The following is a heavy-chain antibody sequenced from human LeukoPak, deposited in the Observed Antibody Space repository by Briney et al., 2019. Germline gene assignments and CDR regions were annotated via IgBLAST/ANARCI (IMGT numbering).Heavy chain of an antibody. J-gene: IGHJ5*02. V-gene: IGHV4-34*01. CDR1: VGSFSGYY. CDR3: ARGLGAYWFDP. CDR2: INHSGST. Sequence: SETLSLTCAVYVGSFSGYYWSWIRQPPGKGLEWIGEINHSGSTNYNPSLKSRVTISVDTSKNQFSLKLSSVTAADTAVYYCARGLGAYWFDPWGQGTLVTVSS.